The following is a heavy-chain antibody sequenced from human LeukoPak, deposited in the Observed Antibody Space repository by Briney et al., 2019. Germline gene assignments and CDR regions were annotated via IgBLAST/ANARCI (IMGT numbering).Heavy chain of an antibody. D-gene: IGHD1-1*01. Sequence: ASVKVSCKASGGTFSSYTISWVRQAPGQGLEWMGRIIPILGIANYAQKFQGRVTITADKSTSAAYMELSSLRSEDTAVYYCARSGYLDNWFDPWGQGTLVTVSS. CDR1: GGTFSSYT. CDR2: IIPILGIA. CDR3: ARSGYLDNWFDP. V-gene: IGHV1-69*02. J-gene: IGHJ5*02.